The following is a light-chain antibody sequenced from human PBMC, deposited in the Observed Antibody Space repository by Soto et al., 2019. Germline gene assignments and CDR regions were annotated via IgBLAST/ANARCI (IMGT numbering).Light chain of an antibody. CDR3: QQYGISPT. CDR2: DVS. Sequence: EIVLTQSRGTLSLSPGERATLSCRSSQSVINSYLAWYQQKPGQAPRLLIYDVSSRATGIPDRFSGSGSGTDFTLTISRLESEDFAVYYCQQYGISPTFGQGTKVEIK. V-gene: IGKV3-20*01. J-gene: IGKJ1*01. CDR1: QSVINSY.